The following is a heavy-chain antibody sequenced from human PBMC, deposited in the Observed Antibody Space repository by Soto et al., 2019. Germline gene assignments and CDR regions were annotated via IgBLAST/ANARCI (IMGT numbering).Heavy chain of an antibody. J-gene: IGHJ3*01. CDR2: IQPDGSES. CDR1: GFTFSTYW. CDR3: ARGPAAFDV. Sequence: EVQLVESGGGLVQPGGSLRLSCTASGFTFSTYWMTWVRQAPGKGLEWVANIQPDGSESYYVDSVKGRFTLTRDNAKNSLQLQMNSLTADDTAVYYCARGPAAFDVWGQGTMVTVSS. V-gene: IGHV3-7*04.